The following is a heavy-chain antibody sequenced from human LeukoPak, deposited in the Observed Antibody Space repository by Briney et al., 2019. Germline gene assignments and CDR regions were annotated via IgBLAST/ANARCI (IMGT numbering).Heavy chain of an antibody. CDR1: GGSFSGYY. CDR2: INDSGST. Sequence: SETLSLTCTVYGGSFSGYYWSWIRQPPGKGLEWIGEINDSGSTNYNPSLKSRVTISVDTSKNQFSLKLSSVTAADTAVYYCAREGRAIWGQGTMVTVSS. V-gene: IGHV4-34*01. CDR3: AREGRAI. J-gene: IGHJ3*02.